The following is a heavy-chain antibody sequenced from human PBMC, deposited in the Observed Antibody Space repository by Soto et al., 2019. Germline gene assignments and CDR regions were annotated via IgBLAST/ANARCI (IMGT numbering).Heavy chain of an antibody. CDR3: AREAYCSSTSCYNYGMDV. CDR1: GYTFTSYG. J-gene: IGHJ6*02. D-gene: IGHD2-2*02. Sequence: QVQLVQSGAEVTKPGASVKVSCKASGYTFTSYGISWVRQAPGQGLDWMGWISAYNGNTNYAQKLKGRVTMTTDTSTSTAYMELRSLRSDDTAVYYCAREAYCSSTSCYNYGMDVWCQGTTFTVSS. V-gene: IGHV1-18*04. CDR2: ISAYNGNT.